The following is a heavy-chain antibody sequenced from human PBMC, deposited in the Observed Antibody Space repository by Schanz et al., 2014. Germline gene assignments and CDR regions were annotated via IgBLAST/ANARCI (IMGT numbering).Heavy chain of an antibody. V-gene: IGHV3-23*01. CDR2: ISSGGGST. J-gene: IGHJ3*02. D-gene: IGHD5-18*01. CDR3: ARVALPGYSSPRDAFDI. Sequence: DVHLLESGGGLVQPGGSLRLSCASSGFSFTTYAMSWVRQAPGKGLEWVSSISSGGGSTYYADSVKGRFTISRDNAKNSLYLQMNGLRAEDTAVYYCARVALPGYSSPRDAFDIWGQGTMVTVSS. CDR1: GFSFTTYA.